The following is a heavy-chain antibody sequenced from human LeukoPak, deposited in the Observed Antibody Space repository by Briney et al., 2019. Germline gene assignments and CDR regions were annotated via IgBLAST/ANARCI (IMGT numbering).Heavy chain of an antibody. CDR1: GGSFSGYY. J-gene: IGHJ6*02. Sequence: SETLSLTCAVYGGSFSGYYWSWIRQPPGKGLEWIGEINHSGSTNYNPSLKSRVTISVDTSKNQFSQKLSSVTAADTAVYYCARVAGYSYGYYYYYYGMDVWGQGTTVTVSS. V-gene: IGHV4-34*01. CDR3: ARVAGYSYGYYYYYYGMDV. CDR2: INHSGST. D-gene: IGHD5-18*01.